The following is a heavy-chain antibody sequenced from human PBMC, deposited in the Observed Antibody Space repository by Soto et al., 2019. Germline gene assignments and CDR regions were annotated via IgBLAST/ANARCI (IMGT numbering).Heavy chain of an antibody. CDR3: ARVPGPLGYCSGGSCYSTYYYYYMDV. D-gene: IGHD2-15*01. CDR1: GGSISSYY. V-gene: IGHV4-59*01. Sequence: TLSLTCTVSGGSISSYYWSWIRQPPGKGLERIGYIFYSGSTNYNPSLKSRVTISVDTSKNQFSLKLSSVTAADTAVYYCARVPGPLGYCSGGSCYSTYYYYYMDVWGKGTTVTVSS. J-gene: IGHJ6*03. CDR2: IFYSGST.